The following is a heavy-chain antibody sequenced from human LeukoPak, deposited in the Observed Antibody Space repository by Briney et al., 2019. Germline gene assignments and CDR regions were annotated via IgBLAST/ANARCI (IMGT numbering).Heavy chain of an antibody. Sequence: ASVKVSCKVSGYTLTELSMHWVRQAPGKGLEWMGRFDPEDGETIYAQKFQGRVTMTADTSADTAYMELSSLRSEDTAVYYCARGAGYSSSWNNYWGQGTLVTVSS. D-gene: IGHD6-13*01. CDR1: GYTLTELS. CDR3: ARGAGYSSSWNNY. V-gene: IGHV1-24*01. CDR2: FDPEDGET. J-gene: IGHJ4*02.